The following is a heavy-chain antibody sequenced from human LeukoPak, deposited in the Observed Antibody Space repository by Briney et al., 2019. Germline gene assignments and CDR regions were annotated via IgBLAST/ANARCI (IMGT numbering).Heavy chain of an antibody. CDR2: IDERGKNT. V-gene: IGHV3-74*03. J-gene: IGHJ4*02. CDR1: GFGMSNHW. CDR3: IRDEALWRLDY. Sequence: PGGSLRLSCVASGFGMSNHWMHWVRLAPGKGLVWVSRIDERGKNTMYADSVKGRFSISKDNAKNTVNLQMNSLRAEDTGVYYCIRDEALWRLDYWGQGTLVTVSS. D-gene: IGHD2-21*01.